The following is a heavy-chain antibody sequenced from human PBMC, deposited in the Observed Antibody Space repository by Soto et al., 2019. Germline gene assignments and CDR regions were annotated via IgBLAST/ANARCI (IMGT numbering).Heavy chain of an antibody. J-gene: IGHJ6*02. CDR3: ASEAIVAGATTGMDV. Sequence: QVQLVQSGAEVKKPGPSVQVSCKASGYTLTTFFMHWVRHAPGQGLEWMGVINPGYPAGRSTTYAQKLQGRVSMTTAKSTSTVYMELSRLRSDDTAVYYCASEAIVAGATTGMDVWGQGTTVTVSS. CDR1: GYTLTTFF. V-gene: IGHV1-46*04. CDR2: INPGYPAGRST. D-gene: IGHD1-26*01.